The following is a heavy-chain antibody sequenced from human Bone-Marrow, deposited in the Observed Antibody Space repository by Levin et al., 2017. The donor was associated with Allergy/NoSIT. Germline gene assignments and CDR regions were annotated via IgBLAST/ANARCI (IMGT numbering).Heavy chain of an antibody. CDR3: ARGEDLRATTLDILDY. CDR1: GYPFTGHY. V-gene: IGHV1-2*02. CDR2: MNPSSGVT. J-gene: IGHJ4*02. Sequence: ASVKVSCQTSGYPFTGHYMHWVRQAPGQGLEWMGWMNPSSGVTNIPQNFQGRVTMTGDTSISTAYIELSRLRSDDTALYFCARGEDLRATTLDILDYWGQGTLVTVSS. D-gene: IGHD1-26*01.